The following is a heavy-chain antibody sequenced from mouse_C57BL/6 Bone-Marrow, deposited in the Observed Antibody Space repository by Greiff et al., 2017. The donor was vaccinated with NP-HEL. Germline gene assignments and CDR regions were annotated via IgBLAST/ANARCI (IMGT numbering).Heavy chain of an antibody. CDR2: IWSDGST. CDR1: GFSLTSYG. Sequence: VQLVESGPGLVAPSQSLSITCTVSGFSLTSYGVHWVRQPPGKGLEWLVVIWSDGSTTYNSALKSRLSISKDNSKSQVFLKMNSLQTDDTAMYYCARHQDYSNYYAMDYWGQGTSVTVSS. CDR3: ARHQDYSNYYAMDY. J-gene: IGHJ4*01. D-gene: IGHD2-5*01. V-gene: IGHV2-6-1*01.